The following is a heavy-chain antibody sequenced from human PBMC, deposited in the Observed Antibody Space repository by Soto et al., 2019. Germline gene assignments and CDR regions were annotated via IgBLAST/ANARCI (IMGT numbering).Heavy chain of an antibody. V-gene: IGHV1-3*05. CDR2: INAGNGNT. D-gene: IGHD2-21*02. CDR3: ARSIVVVTALVY. CDR1: GYTFTSYA. J-gene: IGHJ4*02. Sequence: QVQLVQSGAEEKKPGASVKVSCKDSGYTFTSYAMHWVRQAPGQRLEWMGWINAGNGNTKYSQKFQGRVTITRDTSASTAYMELSSLRSADTAVYYCARSIVVVTALVYWGQGTLVTVSS.